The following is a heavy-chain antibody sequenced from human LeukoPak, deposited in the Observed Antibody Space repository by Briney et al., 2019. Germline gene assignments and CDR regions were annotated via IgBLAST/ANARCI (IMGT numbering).Heavy chain of an antibody. CDR1: GGSISSYY. CDR3: ARTSHASGTNFDY. CDR2: IYYTGGT. Sequence: SETLSLTCTVSGGSISSYYWSWIRQPPGKGLEWIGYIYYTGGTNYNPSLKSRVTISVDTSKNQVSLKVRSVTAADTAVYYCARTSHASGTNFDYWGQGTLVTVSS. V-gene: IGHV4-59*01. D-gene: IGHD3-10*01. J-gene: IGHJ4*02.